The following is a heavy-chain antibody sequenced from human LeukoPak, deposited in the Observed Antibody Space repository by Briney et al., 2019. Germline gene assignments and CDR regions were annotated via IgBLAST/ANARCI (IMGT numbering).Heavy chain of an antibody. D-gene: IGHD3-3*01. V-gene: IGHV4-39*01. CDR2: IYYSGST. J-gene: IGHJ5*02. CDR1: GFTVSSNY. CDR3: ARLPLYYDFRSGYPEGHTWFDP. Sequence: GSLRLSCAASGFTVSSNYMSWIRQPPGKGLEWIGSIYYSGSTYYNPSLKSRVTISVDTCKNQFSLKLSSVTAADTAVYYCARLPLYYDFRSGYPEGHTWFDPWGQGTLVTVSS.